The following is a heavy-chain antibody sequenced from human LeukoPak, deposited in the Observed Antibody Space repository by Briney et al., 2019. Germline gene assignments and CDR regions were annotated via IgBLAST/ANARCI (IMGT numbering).Heavy chain of an antibody. CDR1: GGSFSGYF. CDR2: INHGGTT. V-gene: IGHV4-34*01. D-gene: IGHD2-15*01. CDR3: ARGYCRGGSCQVFDY. Sequence: SETLSLTCAVYGGSFSGYFWSWLRQPPGKGLEWIGDINHGGTTNHNPSLMSRVSISLDTSKNQFSLKLGSLTAADTAVYYCARGYCRGGSCQVFDYWGQGTLVTVFS. J-gene: IGHJ4*02.